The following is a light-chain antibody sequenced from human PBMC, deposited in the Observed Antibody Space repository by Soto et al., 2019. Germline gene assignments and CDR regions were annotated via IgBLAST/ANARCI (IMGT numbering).Light chain of an antibody. CDR3: CSFVGGYLNLV. CDR1: SSDVGFYNY. Sequence: QSALAQPRSVSGSPGQSVTISCTGSSSDVGFYNYVSWYQHHPDKPPNLIIYGVTQRPSGVPDRFSSSKSGNTASLTISGLQTEDEADCYCCSFVGGYLNLVFGSGTKVTVL. V-gene: IGLV2-11*01. J-gene: IGLJ1*01. CDR2: GVT.